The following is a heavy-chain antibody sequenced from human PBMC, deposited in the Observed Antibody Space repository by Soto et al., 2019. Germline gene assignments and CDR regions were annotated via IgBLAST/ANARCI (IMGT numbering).Heavy chain of an antibody. CDR1: GYTFTSYS. CDR3: ARDLAVAVMDY. D-gene: IGHD6-19*01. Sequence: ASVKLCCKASGYTFTSYSMHWVRQDPGQGLEWMGIINPSGGSTRYAQKLQGRVTMTTDTSTSTAYMELRSLRSEDTAVYYCARDLAVAVMDYWGQGTLVTVSS. J-gene: IGHJ4*02. CDR2: INPSGGST. V-gene: IGHV1-46*04.